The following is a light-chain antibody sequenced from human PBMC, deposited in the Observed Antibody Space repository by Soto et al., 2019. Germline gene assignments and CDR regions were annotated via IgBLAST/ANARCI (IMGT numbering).Light chain of an antibody. V-gene: IGKV3-15*01. CDR1: QTIDNT. CDR2: GTS. CDR3: QQYSNWPRT. J-gene: IGKJ1*01. Sequence: EIVMTQSPATLSLSPGERATLSCRASQTIDNTLAWYQQKPGQAPRLLIYGTSTRATGIPARFSGSGSGTEFTLTISSLQSEDFAVYYCQQYSNWPRTFGQGTKVDI.